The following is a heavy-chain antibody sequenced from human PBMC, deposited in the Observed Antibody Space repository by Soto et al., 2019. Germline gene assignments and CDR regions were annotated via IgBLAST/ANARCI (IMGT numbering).Heavy chain of an antibody. CDR1: GGSLTSYP. J-gene: IGHJ4*02. D-gene: IGHD6-19*01. V-gene: IGHV1-69*01. Sequence: QMEQSGAEVRKPGSSVKVSCKPSGGSLTSYPMAWVRQPPGQGFEWMGGIIPIHGTTEYAQKFQGRVTITADESTNRATLELTGLTSEDTAVYYCARGWGLVSWGQGTLVTVSS. CDR2: IIPIHGTT. CDR3: ARGWGLVS.